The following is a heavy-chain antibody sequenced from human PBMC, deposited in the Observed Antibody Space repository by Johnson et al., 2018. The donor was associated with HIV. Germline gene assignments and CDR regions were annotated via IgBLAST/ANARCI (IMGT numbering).Heavy chain of an antibody. D-gene: IGHD3-10*01. CDR1: GFIFSDYA. Sequence: QEKLVESGGGVVQPGRSLRLSCAASGFIFSDYAMHWVRQAPGKGLEWVAVIWDDGSKKYYVDSVKGRFTISRDNSKNTLYLQMNSLRAEDTAIYYCARPMVRLRLDDAFDIWGQGTMVTVSS. V-gene: IGHV3-33*01. CDR2: IWDDGSKK. J-gene: IGHJ3*02. CDR3: ARPMVRLRLDDAFDI.